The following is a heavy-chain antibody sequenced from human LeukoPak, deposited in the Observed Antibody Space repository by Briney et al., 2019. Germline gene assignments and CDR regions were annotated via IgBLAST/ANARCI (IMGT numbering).Heavy chain of an antibody. V-gene: IGHV4-59*02. CDR3: ARDPLQKYYYDSSGYYGGDDAFDI. CDR2: IYYSGST. Sequence: SETLSLTCTVSGGSVSSYYWSWIRQPPGKGLEWIGYIYYSGSTNYNPSLKSRVTISVDTSKNQFSLKLSSVTAADTAVYYCARDPLQKYYYDSSGYYGGDDAFDIWGQGTMVTVSS. D-gene: IGHD3-22*01. CDR1: GGSVSSYY. J-gene: IGHJ3*02.